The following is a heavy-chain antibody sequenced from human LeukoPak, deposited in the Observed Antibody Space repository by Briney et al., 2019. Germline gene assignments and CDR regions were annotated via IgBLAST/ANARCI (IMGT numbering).Heavy chain of an antibody. CDR2: INWNGGST. CDR3: ARVGGYYDSSGYYYFDY. D-gene: IGHD3-22*01. J-gene: IGHJ4*02. CDR1: GFTFDDYG. Sequence: GGSLRLSCAASGFTFDDYGMSWVRQAPGKGLEWVSGINWNGGSTGYADSVKGRFTISRDNAKNSLYLQMNSLRAEDTALYYCARVGGYYDSSGYYYFDYWGQGTLVTVSS. V-gene: IGHV3-20*04.